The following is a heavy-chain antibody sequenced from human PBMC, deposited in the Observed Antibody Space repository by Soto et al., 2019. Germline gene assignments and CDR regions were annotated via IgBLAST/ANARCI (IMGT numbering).Heavy chain of an antibody. CDR2: FFYTGIT. CDR3: ARRRYGDFYDAFDI. V-gene: IGHV4-59*08. J-gene: IGHJ3*02. Sequence: SETLSLTCTVSAGSISNYYWSWIRQPPGKRLEWIGYFFYTGITKYNPSLKSRVTISVDTSKNQFSLKLSSVTAADTAVYYCARRRYGDFYDAFDIWGQGTMVTVSS. CDR1: AGSISNYY. D-gene: IGHD4-17*01.